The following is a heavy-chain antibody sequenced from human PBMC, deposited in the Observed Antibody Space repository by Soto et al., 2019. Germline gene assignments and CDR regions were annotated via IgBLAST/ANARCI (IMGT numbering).Heavy chain of an antibody. Sequence: SETLSLTCAVSGGSISSGGYSWSWIRQPPGKGLERIGYIYHSGSTYYNPSLKSRVTISVDRSKNQFSLKLSSVTAADTAVYYCARSGNTVTHYFDYWGQGTLVTVSS. CDR3: ARSGNTVTHYFDY. V-gene: IGHV4-30-2*01. D-gene: IGHD4-17*01. J-gene: IGHJ4*02. CDR1: GGSISSGGYS. CDR2: IYHSGST.